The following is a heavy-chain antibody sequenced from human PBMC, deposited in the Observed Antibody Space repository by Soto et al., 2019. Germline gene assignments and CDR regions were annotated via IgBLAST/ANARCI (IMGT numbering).Heavy chain of an antibody. CDR3: ARGRGSSWYFLPGVAFDI. CDR1: GGSFSGYY. V-gene: IGHV4-34*01. CDR2: IKHSGST. J-gene: IGHJ3*02. Sequence: QVQLQQWGAGLLKPSETLSLTCAVYGGSFSGYYWSWIRQPPGKGLEWIGEIKHSGSTNYNPSLKSRVTISVDTSKNQFSLKLSSVTAADTAVYYCARGRGSSWYFLPGVAFDIWGQGTMVTVSS. D-gene: IGHD6-13*01.